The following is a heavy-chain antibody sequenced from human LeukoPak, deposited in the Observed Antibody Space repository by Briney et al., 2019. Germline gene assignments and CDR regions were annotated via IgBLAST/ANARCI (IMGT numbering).Heavy chain of an antibody. D-gene: IGHD1-26*01. V-gene: IGHV3-23*01. Sequence: GGSLRLSCAASGFTFSTYAMSWVRQAPGKGLDWVSAIRDSGGSTYYADSVKGRFTISRDNSKNTLYLQMNSLRAEDTAVYYCVKDTVKGSYSVFDYWGQGTLVTVSS. CDR1: GFTFSTYA. CDR2: IRDSGGST. CDR3: VKDTVKGSYSVFDY. J-gene: IGHJ4*02.